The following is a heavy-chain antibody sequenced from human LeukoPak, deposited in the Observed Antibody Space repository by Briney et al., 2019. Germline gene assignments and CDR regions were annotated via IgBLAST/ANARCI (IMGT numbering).Heavy chain of an antibody. D-gene: IGHD3-22*01. CDR1: GFTFSSYG. V-gene: IGHV3-30*18. CDR2: ISYDGSNK. J-gene: IGHJ4*02. Sequence: GGSLRLSCAASGFTFSSYGMHWVRQAPGKGLEWVAVISYDGSNKYYADSVEGRFTISRDNSKNTLYLQMNSLRAEDTAVYYCAKDSGSGGYYYGGDFWGQGTLVTVSS. CDR3: AKDSGSGGYYYGGDF.